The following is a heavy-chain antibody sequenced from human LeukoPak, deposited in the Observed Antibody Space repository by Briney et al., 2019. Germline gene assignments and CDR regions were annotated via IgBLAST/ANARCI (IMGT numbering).Heavy chain of an antibody. D-gene: IGHD3-3*01. CDR1: GFTFSSYS. CDR3: ARVTIFGVVATFDY. J-gene: IGHJ4*02. CDR2: ISGSSSYI. Sequence: PGGSLRLSCAASGFTFSSYSMNWVRQAPGKGLEWVSSISGSSSYIYYADSVKGRFTISRDNAKNSLYLQMNSLRAEDTAVYYCARVTIFGVVATFDYWGQGTLVTVSS. V-gene: IGHV3-21*01.